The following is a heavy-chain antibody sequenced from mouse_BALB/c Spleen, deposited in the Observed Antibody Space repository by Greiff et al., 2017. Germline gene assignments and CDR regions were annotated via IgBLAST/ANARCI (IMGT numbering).Heavy chain of an antibody. CDR2: ISTYYGDA. D-gene: IGHD2-14*01. CDR1: GYTFTDYA. J-gene: IGHJ4*01. V-gene: IGHV1S137*01. CDR3: ARCYRYEGYAMDY. Sequence: QVQLQQSGAELVRPGVSVKISCKGSGYTFTDYAMHWVKQSHAKSLEWIGVISTYYGDASYNQKFKGKATLTVDKSSSTAYMQLSSLTSEDSAVYYCARCYRYEGYAMDYWGQGTSVTVSS.